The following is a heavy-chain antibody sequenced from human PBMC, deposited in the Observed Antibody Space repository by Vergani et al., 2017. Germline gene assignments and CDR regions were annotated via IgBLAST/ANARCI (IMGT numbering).Heavy chain of an antibody. CDR3: TTGKSGSPGD. J-gene: IGHJ4*02. D-gene: IGHD1-26*01. V-gene: IGHV3-15*01. Sequence: EVQLVESGGGLVKPGGSLRLSCAASGFTFSNAWMSWVRQAPGKGPEWVGRIKNKIDGGTTDYAAPVKGRFTISRDDSKNTLYLQMNGLKTEDTAVYYGTTGKSGSPGDWGQGTMVTVSS. CDR1: GFTFSNAW. CDR2: IKNKIDGGTT.